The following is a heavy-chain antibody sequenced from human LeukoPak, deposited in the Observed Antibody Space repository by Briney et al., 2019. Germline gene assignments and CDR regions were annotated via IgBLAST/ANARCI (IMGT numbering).Heavy chain of an antibody. V-gene: IGHV3-23*01. CDR1: GFTFSDYA. CDR2: ISGSAGST. CDR3: AKDFGTIYFFDC. D-gene: IGHD3-9*01. Sequence: GGSLRLSCAASGFTFSDYAVSWVRQAPGKGLEWVSVISGSAGSTYYAGSVKGRFTISRDNSKNTLYLQMNSLRAEDTAVYYCAKDFGTIYFFDCWGQGALVTVSS. J-gene: IGHJ4*02.